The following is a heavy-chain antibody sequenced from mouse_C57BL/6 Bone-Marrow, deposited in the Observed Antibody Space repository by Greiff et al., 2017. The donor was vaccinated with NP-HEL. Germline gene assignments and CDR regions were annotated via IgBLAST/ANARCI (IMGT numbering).Heavy chain of an antibody. CDR3: TTSYYSNYYFDY. J-gene: IGHJ2*01. CDR2: NDPENGDT. D-gene: IGHD2-5*01. CDR1: GFNIKDDY. Sequence: VQLQQSGAELVRPGASVKLSCTASGFNIKDDYMHWVKQRPEQGLEWIGWNDPENGDTEYASKFQGKATITADTSSNTAYLQLSSLTSEDTAVYYCTTSYYSNYYFDYWGQGTTLTVSS. V-gene: IGHV14-4*01.